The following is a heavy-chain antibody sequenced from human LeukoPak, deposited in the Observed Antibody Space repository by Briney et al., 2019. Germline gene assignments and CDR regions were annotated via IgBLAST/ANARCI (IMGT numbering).Heavy chain of an antibody. CDR1: GGSISSGGYY. Sequence: SETLSLTCTVSGGSISSGGYYWSWIRQHPGKGLEWIGYIYYSGSTYYNPSLKSRVTISVDTSKNQFSLKLSSVTAADTAVYYCASDTGGFGGYDRPIFDYWGQGTLVTVSS. D-gene: IGHD5-12*01. V-gene: IGHV4-31*03. CDR2: IYYSGST. J-gene: IGHJ4*02. CDR3: ASDTGGFGGYDRPIFDY.